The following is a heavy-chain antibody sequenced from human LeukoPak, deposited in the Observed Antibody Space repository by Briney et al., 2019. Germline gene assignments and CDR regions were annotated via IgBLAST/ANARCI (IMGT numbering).Heavy chain of an antibody. D-gene: IGHD3-22*01. CDR1: VGSVSSGSYY. CDR3: ARDLIVADAFDI. V-gene: IGHV4-61*01. J-gene: IGHJ3*02. Sequence: NPSETLSLTCTVSVGSVSSGSYYWSWIRQPPGKGLEWIGYIYYSGSTNYNPSLKSRVTISVDTSKNQFSLKLSSVTAADTAVYYCARDLIVADAFDIWGQGTMVTVSS. CDR2: IYYSGST.